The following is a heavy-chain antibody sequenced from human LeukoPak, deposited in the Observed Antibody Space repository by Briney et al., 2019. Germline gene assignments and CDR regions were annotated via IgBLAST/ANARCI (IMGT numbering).Heavy chain of an antibody. CDR1: GFTFSSYS. V-gene: IGHV3-23*01. CDR2: ISGSGDNS. Sequence: GGSLRLSCATSGFTFSSYSMGWVRQAPGKGLEWVSSISGSGDNSYYADSVKGRFTISRDKSKNALYLQLTSLRAEDTAVYYCGKDHMVGHTTPSDFWGQGTLVTVSS. J-gene: IGHJ4*02. D-gene: IGHD1-26*01. CDR3: GKDHMVGHTTPSDF.